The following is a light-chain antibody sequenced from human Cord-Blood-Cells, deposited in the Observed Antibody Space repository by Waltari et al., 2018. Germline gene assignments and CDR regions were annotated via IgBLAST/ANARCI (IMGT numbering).Light chain of an antibody. J-gene: IGKJ1*01. Sequence: DIQMTQPPSSLSASVGDRVTITCRATQSISSYLNWYQQKPGKAPKLLIYAASSLQSGVPSRFSGSGSGTDFTLTISSLQPEGFATYYCQQSYSTPPTFGQGTKVEIK. CDR1: QSISSY. V-gene: IGKV1-39*01. CDR3: QQSYSTPPT. CDR2: AAS.